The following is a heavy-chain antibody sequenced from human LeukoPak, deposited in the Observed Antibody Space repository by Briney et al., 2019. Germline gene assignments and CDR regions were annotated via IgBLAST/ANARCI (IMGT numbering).Heavy chain of an antibody. CDR2: IYTSGST. V-gene: IGHV4-61*02. D-gene: IGHD2-21*01. Sequence: SETLSLTCTVSGGSISSGSYYWSWIRLPAGKGLEWIGRIYTSGSTNYNPSLKSRVTISVDTSKNQFSLKLSSVTAADTAVYYCASCGGDHTCDYWGQGTLVTVSS. J-gene: IGHJ4*02. CDR3: ASCGGDHTCDY. CDR1: GGSISSGSYY.